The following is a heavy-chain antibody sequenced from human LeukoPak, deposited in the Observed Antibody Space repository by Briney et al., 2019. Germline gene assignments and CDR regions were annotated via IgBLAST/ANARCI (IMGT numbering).Heavy chain of an antibody. V-gene: IGHV3-30*18. CDR1: GFTFSSYG. Sequence: GGSLRLSCAASGFTFSSYGMHWVRQAPGKGLEWVAFISYDGSNKYYADSVKGRFTISRDNSKNTLYLQMNNLRAEDTAMYYCAKEAAYCGGDCYSGSDYWGQGALVTVSS. CDR3: AKEAAYCGGDCYSGSDY. D-gene: IGHD2-21*02. J-gene: IGHJ4*02. CDR2: ISYDGSNK.